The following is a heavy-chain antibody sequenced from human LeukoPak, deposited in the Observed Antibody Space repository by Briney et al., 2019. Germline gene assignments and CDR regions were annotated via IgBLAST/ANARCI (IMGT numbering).Heavy chain of an antibody. Sequence: KESGPTLVKPTQTLTLTCTFSGFSLSTSGVGVGWIRQPPGKALEWLALIYWNDDKRYSPSLKSRLTITKDTSKNQVVLTMTNMDPVDTATYYCAHRRAGWGEKWLRSALGYWGQGTLVTVSS. D-gene: IGHD5-12*01. CDR1: GFSLSTSGVG. CDR2: IYWNDDK. V-gene: IGHV2-5*01. J-gene: IGHJ4*02. CDR3: AHRRAGWGEKWLRSALGY.